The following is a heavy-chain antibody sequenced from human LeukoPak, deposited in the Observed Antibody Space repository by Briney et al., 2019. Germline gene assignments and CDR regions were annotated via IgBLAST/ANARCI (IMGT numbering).Heavy chain of an antibody. D-gene: IGHD3-10*01. CDR1: GYSFTSYW. CDR3: ARQSRDGSKTRGYYSDY. V-gene: IGHV5-51*01. Sequence: GESLKISCKGSGYSFTSYWIGWVRQMPGKGLEWMGIIYPADSDTTYSPSFQGQVTISADKSINTVYLQWSSLKASNTAMYYCARQSRDGSKTRGYYSDYWGQGTLVTVSS. CDR2: IYPADSDT. J-gene: IGHJ4*02.